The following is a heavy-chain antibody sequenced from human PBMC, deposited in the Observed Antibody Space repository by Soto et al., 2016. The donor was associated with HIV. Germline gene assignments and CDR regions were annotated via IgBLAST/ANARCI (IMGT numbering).Heavy chain of an antibody. CDR1: GASIGSSNW. V-gene: IGHV4-4*02. J-gene: IGHJ6*01. CDR3: TKAFVIPAGILLHGSVCTYHNGVDV. D-gene: IGHD6-13*01. CDR2: SIRVRSP. Sequence: QVLLQESGPGLVKPSETLSLTCSVSGASIGSSNWWGWSASPRERDWSGLGKSIRVRSPLTIPALKSRVIISLDKSNNQFSLKMTSVTAADTAKYFCTKAFVIPAGILLHGSVCTYHNGVDVVGPGTTV.